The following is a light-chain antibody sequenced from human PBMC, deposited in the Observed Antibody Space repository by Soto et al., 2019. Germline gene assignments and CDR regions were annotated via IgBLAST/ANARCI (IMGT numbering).Light chain of an antibody. Sequence: QSVLTQPPSVSAAPGQKVTISCSGSSSNIGNNYVSWYQQLPGTAPKLLIYENNKRPSGIPDRFSGSKSGTSATLGITGLQTGDGADYYCETWDSSLSANWVFGGGTKLTVL. CDR2: ENN. J-gene: IGLJ3*02. V-gene: IGLV1-51*02. CDR3: ETWDSSLSANWV. CDR1: SSNIGNNY.